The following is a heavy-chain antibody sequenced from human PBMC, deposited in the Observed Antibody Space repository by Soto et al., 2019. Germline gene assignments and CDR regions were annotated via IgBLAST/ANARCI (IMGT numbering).Heavy chain of an antibody. Sequence: GGSLRLSCAASGFTVSSYHMSWVRQAPGKGLEWVSVLYSAGSADFADSVKGRFTISRDNSKNTLYLQMSSLRAEDTAVYYCARDTARAMVRIYYGMDVWGQGTTVTVSS. V-gene: IGHV3-66*01. J-gene: IGHJ6*02. CDR1: GFTVSSYH. CDR3: ARDTARAMVRIYYGMDV. CDR2: LYSAGSA. D-gene: IGHD3-10*01.